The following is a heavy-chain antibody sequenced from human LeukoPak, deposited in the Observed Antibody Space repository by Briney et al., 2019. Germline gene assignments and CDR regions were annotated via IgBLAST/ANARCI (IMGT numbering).Heavy chain of an antibody. CDR3: ARDRLLRLQYGMDV. CDR1: GYTFTSYY. V-gene: IGHV1-46*01. J-gene: IGHJ6*02. CDR2: INPSGGST. Sequence: ASVKVSCKASGYTFTSYYMHWVRQAPGQGLQWMGIINPSGGSTRYAQKFQGRVTMTSDTSTSTVYMELSSLRSEDTAVYYCARDRLLRLQYGMDVWGQGTTVTVSS. D-gene: IGHD2/OR15-2a*01.